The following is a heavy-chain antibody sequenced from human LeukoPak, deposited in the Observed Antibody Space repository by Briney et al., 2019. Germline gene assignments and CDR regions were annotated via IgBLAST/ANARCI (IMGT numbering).Heavy chain of an antibody. J-gene: IGHJ4*02. CDR3: ARFERVVTGYFDY. V-gene: IGHV1-69*13. Sequence: GASVTVSCKASGGTFSSYAISWVRQAPGQGLEWMGGIIPIFGTANYAQKFQGRVTITADESTSTAYMELSSLRSEDTAVCYCARFERVVTGYFDYWGQGTLVTVSS. D-gene: IGHD4-23*01. CDR2: IIPIFGTA. CDR1: GGTFSSYA.